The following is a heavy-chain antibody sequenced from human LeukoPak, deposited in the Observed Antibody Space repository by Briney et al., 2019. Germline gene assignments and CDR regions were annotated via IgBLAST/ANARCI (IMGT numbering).Heavy chain of an antibody. D-gene: IGHD3/OR15-3a*01. CDR3: AKGRTIIGLALPRYYFDF. J-gene: IGHJ4*02. Sequence: GGSLRLSCAASGFNINNYGMTWFRQAPGKGLEWVSTISDSGRGTYFADSVQGRFTLSRDNSKNTLYLQMNTLRADDTAVYYCAKGRTIIGLALPRYYFDFWGQGTLVTVSS. V-gene: IGHV3-23*01. CDR1: GFNINNYG. CDR2: ISDSGRGT.